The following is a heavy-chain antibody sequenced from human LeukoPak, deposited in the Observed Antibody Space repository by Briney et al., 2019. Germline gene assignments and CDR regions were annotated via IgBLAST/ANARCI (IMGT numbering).Heavy chain of an antibody. D-gene: IGHD6-25*01. Sequence: ASVKVSCKASGYTFTSYAIKWVRQATGQGLEWMGWMNPNSGNTGYAQKFQGRVTMTRNTSISTAYTERSSLRSEDTAVYYCARARRRSGEEPHGYWGQGTLVTVSS. J-gene: IGHJ4*02. CDR3: ARARRRSGEEPHGY. V-gene: IGHV1-8*01. CDR1: GYTFTSYA. CDR2: MNPNSGNT.